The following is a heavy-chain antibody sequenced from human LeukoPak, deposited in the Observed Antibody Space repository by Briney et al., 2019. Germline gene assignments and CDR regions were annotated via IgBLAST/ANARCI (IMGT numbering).Heavy chain of an antibody. CDR3: AKERYCSSTSCSPYFDY. J-gene: IGHJ4*02. CDR2: ISWSSGSI. Sequence: GGSLRLSCAASGFTFDDYAMHWVRQAPGKGLEWVSGISWSSGSIGYADSVKGRFTISRDNAKNSLYLQMNSLRAEDTALYYCAKERYCSSTSCSPYFDYWGQGTLVTVSS. CDR1: GFTFDDYA. V-gene: IGHV3-9*01. D-gene: IGHD2-2*01.